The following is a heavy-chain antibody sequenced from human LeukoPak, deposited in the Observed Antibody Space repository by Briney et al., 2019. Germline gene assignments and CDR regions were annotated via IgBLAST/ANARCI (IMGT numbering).Heavy chain of an antibody. J-gene: IGHJ4*02. CDR2: IKQDGSEK. CDR3: ARDNTYYYGSGSYYHHGYFDY. D-gene: IGHD3-10*01. CDR1: GFTFSSYW. V-gene: IGHV3-7*01. Sequence: PGGSLRLSCAASGFTFSSYWMSWVRQAPGKGLEWVANIKQDGSEKYYVDSVKGRFTISRDNAKNSLYLQMNSLRAEDTAVYYCARDNTYYYGSGSYYHHGYFDYWGQGTLVTVSS.